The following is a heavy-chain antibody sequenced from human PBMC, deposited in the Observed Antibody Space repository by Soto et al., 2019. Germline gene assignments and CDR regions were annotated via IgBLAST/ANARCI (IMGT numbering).Heavy chain of an antibody. D-gene: IGHD3-16*01. Sequence: QVPLVESGGGLVKPGGSLRLSCAASGFTFSDYYMSWIRQAPGKGLEWVSYISSSGSTIYYADSVKGRFTISRDNAKNSLYLQMNSLRAEDPAVYSCARGPYDYVWGSGPPPFDYWGQGTLVTVSS. CDR2: ISSSGSTI. CDR1: GFTFSDYY. J-gene: IGHJ4*02. CDR3: ARGPYDYVWGSGPPPFDY. V-gene: IGHV3-11*01.